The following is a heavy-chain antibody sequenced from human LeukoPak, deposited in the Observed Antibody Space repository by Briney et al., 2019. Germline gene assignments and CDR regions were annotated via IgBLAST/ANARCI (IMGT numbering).Heavy chain of an antibody. D-gene: IGHD3-3*01. V-gene: IGHV4-39*01. Sequence: SETLSLTCTVSDGSISSSSYYWGWIRQPPGKGLEWIGSLYYSATTYYNPSLKSRVTISVDTSKNQFSLKLSSVTAADTAVYYCATYDFWSGPIDCWGQGTLVTVSS. CDR2: LYYSATT. J-gene: IGHJ4*02. CDR3: ATYDFWSGPIDC. CDR1: DGSISSSSYY.